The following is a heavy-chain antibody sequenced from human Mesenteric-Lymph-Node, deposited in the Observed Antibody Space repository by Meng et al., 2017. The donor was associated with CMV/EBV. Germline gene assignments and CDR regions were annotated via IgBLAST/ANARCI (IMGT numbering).Heavy chain of an antibody. CDR2: IHDSGST. CDR3: AREGCSTTSCSFDY. V-gene: IGHV4-31*02. J-gene: IGHJ4*02. Sequence: SGGSISSGGYYWSWIRQHPGKGLEWIGYIHDSGSTHSNPSLTSRVTMSVDTSKNEFSLNLRSVIAADMALYYCAREGCSTTSCSFDYWGQGTLVTVSS. D-gene: IGHD2-2*01. CDR1: GGSISSGGYY.